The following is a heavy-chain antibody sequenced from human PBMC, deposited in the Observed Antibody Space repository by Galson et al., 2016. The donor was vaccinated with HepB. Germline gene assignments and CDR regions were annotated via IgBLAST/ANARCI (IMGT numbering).Heavy chain of an antibody. CDR1: GFIFSNYG. CDR3: ATGGGRRSKYYGMDV. Sequence: SLRLSCAASGFIFSNYGMHWVCQAPGKGLVWVSRIDSDGITTAYADSVKGRFTISRDNAKNTLYLQINSLSAEDTAVYYCATGGGRRSKYYGMDVWGHGTMVTVSS. CDR2: IDSDGITT. V-gene: IGHV3-74*01. D-gene: IGHD1-26*01. J-gene: IGHJ6*02.